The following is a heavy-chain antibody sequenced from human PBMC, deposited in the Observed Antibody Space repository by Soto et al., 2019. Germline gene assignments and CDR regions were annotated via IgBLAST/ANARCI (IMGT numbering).Heavy chain of an antibody. CDR3: ARQIYDSSGYYYAY. CDR2: INHSGST. D-gene: IGHD3-22*01. Sequence: SETLSLTCAVYGGSFSGYYCSWIRQPPGKGLEWIGEINHSGSTNYNPSLKSRVTISVDTSKNQLFLKLSSVTAPDTAVYYCARQIYDSSGYYYAYWGQGTLVTVSS. V-gene: IGHV4-34*01. CDR1: GGSFSGYY. J-gene: IGHJ4*02.